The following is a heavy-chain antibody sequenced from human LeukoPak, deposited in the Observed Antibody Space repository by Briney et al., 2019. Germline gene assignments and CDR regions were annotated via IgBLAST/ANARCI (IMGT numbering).Heavy chain of an antibody. CDR3: ATDLIAARPGAFDI. D-gene: IGHD6-6*01. J-gene: IGHJ3*02. CDR2: FDPEDGET. Sequence: ASVKVSCKVSGYTLTELSMHWVRQAPGKGLEWMGGFDPEDGETIYAQKFQGRVTMTEDTSTDTAYMELSSLRSEDTAVYYCATDLIAARPGAFDIWGQGTMVTVSS. CDR1: GYTLTELS. V-gene: IGHV1-24*01.